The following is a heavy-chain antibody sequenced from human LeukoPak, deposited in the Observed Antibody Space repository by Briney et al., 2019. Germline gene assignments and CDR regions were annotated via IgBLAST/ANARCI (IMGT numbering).Heavy chain of an antibody. CDR2: IIPNSGGT. CDR3: ARRYHDILTGYRTENWFAP. D-gene: IGHD3-9*01. V-gene: IGHV1-2*02. CDR1: GYTFTDYY. J-gene: IGHJ5*02. Sequence: ASVTVSFKASGYTFTDYYMHWLRQTPGQGLEWMGWIIPNSGGTEYAQKFQGRATMTRDTSISTFYMELTRLTSDDTAVYYCARRYHDILTGYRTENWFAPWGQGTLVTVS.